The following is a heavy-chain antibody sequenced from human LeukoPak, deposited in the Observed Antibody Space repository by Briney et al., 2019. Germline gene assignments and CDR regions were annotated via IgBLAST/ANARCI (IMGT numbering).Heavy chain of an antibody. V-gene: IGHV1-46*01. Sequence: ASVKVSCKASGYTFTSYYMHWVRQAPGQGLEWMGIINPNGGSTNYAQKFQGRVTITADKSTSTAYMELSSLRSEDTAVYYCTYSGSYNYFDYWGQGTLVTASS. CDR2: INPNGGST. CDR3: TYSGSYNYFDY. CDR1: GYTFTSYY. D-gene: IGHD1-26*01. J-gene: IGHJ4*02.